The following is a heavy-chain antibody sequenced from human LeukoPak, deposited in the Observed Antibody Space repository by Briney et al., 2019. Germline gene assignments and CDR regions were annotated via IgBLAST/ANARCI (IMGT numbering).Heavy chain of an antibody. V-gene: IGHV4-59*01. CDR2: VYYTGST. CDR1: AGSLSGFY. Sequence: SETLSLTCTVSAGSLSGFYWTWIRQSPEKGLEWIGFVYYTGSTKYNPSLESRVTISVDTSKSQFSLKLTSVTAADTAVYYCARDRGSGTLNNWFDPWGQGALVTVSS. CDR3: ARDRGSGTLNNWFDP. D-gene: IGHD3-10*01. J-gene: IGHJ5*02.